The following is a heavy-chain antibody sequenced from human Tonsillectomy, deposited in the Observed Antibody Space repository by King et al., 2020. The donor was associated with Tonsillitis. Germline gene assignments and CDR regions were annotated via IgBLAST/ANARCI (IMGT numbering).Heavy chain of an antibody. CDR1: GFTFVDYA. CDR3: TRKQQLGYYYYMDV. D-gene: IGHD6-13*01. J-gene: IGHJ6*03. V-gene: IGHV3-49*04. Sequence: VQLVESGGGLVQPGRSLRLSCTASGFTFVDYAMSWVRQAPGKGLEWVGFIRSKAYGGTTEYAASVKGRFTISRDDSKSIAYLQMNSLKTEDTAVYYCTRKQQLGYYYYMDVWGKGTTVTVSS. CDR2: IRSKAYGGTT.